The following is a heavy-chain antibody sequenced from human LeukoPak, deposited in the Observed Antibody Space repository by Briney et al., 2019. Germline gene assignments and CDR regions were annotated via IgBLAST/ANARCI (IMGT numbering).Heavy chain of an antibody. CDR2: ISSSGSTI. CDR1: GFTFSSYA. Sequence: GGSLRLSCAASGFTFSSYAMSWVRQAPGKGLGWVSYISSSGSTIYYADSVKGRFTISRDNAKNSLYLQMNSLRAEDTAVYYCARDSKQWLPSIFDYWGQGTLVTVSS. CDR3: ARDSKQWLPSIFDY. J-gene: IGHJ4*02. V-gene: IGHV3-48*04. D-gene: IGHD6-19*01.